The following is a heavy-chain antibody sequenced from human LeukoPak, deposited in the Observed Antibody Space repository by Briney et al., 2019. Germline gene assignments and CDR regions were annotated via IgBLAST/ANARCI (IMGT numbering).Heavy chain of an antibody. CDR2: INPNSGGT. CDR3: ARGGRLERRGDPDAFDI. CDR1: GYTFTGYY. J-gene: IGHJ3*02. D-gene: IGHD1-1*01. V-gene: IGHV1-2*02. Sequence: ASVKVSCKASGYTFTGYYMHWVRQAPGQGLEWMGWINPNSGGTNYAQKLQGRVTMTTDTSTSTAYMELRSLRSDDTAVHYCARGGRLERRGDPDAFDIWGQGTMVTVSS.